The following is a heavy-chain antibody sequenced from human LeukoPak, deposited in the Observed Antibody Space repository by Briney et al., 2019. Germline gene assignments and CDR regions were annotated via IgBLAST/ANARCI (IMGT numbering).Heavy chain of an antibody. J-gene: IGHJ4*02. Sequence: GGSLRLSCAASGFTFSSYEMNWVRQAPGKGLEWVSYISSSGRAIYYADSVKGRFTISRDNAKNSLYLQMNSLRAEDTAVYYCARAGSDYYDSRGYYYQPYYFDYWGQGTLVTVSS. D-gene: IGHD3-22*01. CDR2: ISSSGRAI. CDR3: ARAGSDYYDSRGYYYQPYYFDY. CDR1: GFTFSSYE. V-gene: IGHV3-48*03.